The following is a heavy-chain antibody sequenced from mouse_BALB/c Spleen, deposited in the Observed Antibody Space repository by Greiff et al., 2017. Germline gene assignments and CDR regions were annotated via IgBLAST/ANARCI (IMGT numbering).Heavy chain of an antibody. J-gene: IGHJ4*01. V-gene: IGHV2-6-7*01. Sequence: VQGVESGPGLVAPSQSLSITCTVSGFSLTGYGVNWVRQPPGKGLEWLGMIWGDGSTDYNSALKSRLSISKDNSKSQVFLKMNSLQTDDTARYYCARDENYGPYYAMDYWGQGTSVTVSS. CDR2: IWGDGST. CDR3: ARDENYGPYYAMDY. CDR1: GFSLTGYG. D-gene: IGHD1-2*01.